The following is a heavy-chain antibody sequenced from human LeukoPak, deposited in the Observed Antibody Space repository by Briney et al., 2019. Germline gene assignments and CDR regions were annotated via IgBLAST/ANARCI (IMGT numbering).Heavy chain of an antibody. CDR2: IYPGDSDT. D-gene: IGHD1-26*01. J-gene: IGHJ4*02. Sequence: GESLKISCKGSGYTFTTYWIGWVRQMPGKGLEWVAIIYPGDSDTRYSPSFQGQVTISADKSISTAYLQWSSLKASDTAMYYCARHKGVVGAYLFDYWGQGTLVTVSS. CDR1: GYTFTTYW. V-gene: IGHV5-51*01. CDR3: ARHKGVVGAYLFDY.